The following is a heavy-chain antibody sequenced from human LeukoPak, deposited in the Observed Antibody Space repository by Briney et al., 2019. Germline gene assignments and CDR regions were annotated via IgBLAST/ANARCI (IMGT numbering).Heavy chain of an antibody. CDR2: ISAYNGNT. J-gene: IGHJ4*02. CDR1: GYTFTGYY. V-gene: IGHV1-18*04. CDR3: ARDGGGYCTNGVCYDFDY. D-gene: IGHD2-8*01. Sequence: ASVKVSCKASGYTFTGYYMHWVRQAPGQGLEWMGWISAYNGNTNYAQKLQGRVTMTTDTSTSTAYMELRSLRSDDTAVYYCARDGGGYCTNGVCYDFDYWGQGTLVTVSS.